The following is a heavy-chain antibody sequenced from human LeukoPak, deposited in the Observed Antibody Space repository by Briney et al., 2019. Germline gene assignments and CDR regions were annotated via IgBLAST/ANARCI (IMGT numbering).Heavy chain of an antibody. V-gene: IGHV4-59*12. CDR1: GGSISSYY. CDR2: IYYSGST. D-gene: IGHD3-22*01. Sequence: SETLSLTCTVSGGSISSYYWSWIRQPPGKGLEWVGYIYYSGSTNYNPSLKSRVTISVDRSKTQFSLKLNSVTAADTAIYYCASKDDSNYYYGAFDIWGQGTMVTVSS. J-gene: IGHJ3*02. CDR3: ASKDDSNYYYGAFDI.